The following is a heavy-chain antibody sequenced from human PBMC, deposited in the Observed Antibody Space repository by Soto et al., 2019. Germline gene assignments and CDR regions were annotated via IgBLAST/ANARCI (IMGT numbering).Heavy chain of an antibody. D-gene: IGHD3-22*01. CDR3: ARGSYYDTPTDF. CDR1: AGSISNYY. CDR2: IYYTGRT. J-gene: IGHJ4*02. V-gene: IGHV4-59*01. Sequence: QVQLQESGPGLVKPSETLSLTCTVSAGSISNYYWSWIRQPPGKGLEWTGYIYYTGRTNYSPSLKSRVSISVDTSKNQFSLKLNSVTAADTAVYYCARGSYYDTPTDFWGQGTLVTVSS.